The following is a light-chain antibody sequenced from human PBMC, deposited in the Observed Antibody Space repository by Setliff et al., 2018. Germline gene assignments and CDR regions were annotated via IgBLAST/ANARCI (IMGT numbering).Light chain of an antibody. CDR2: DVS. CDR3: SSYTSSSTFV. V-gene: IGLV2-14*01. Sequence: QSALAQPASVPGSPGQSITISCTGTSSDVGGYNYVSWYQQHPGKAPKLMIYDVSKRPSGVSNRFSGSKSGNTASLTISGLQAEDEADYYCSSYTSSSTFVFGTGTKGTVL. J-gene: IGLJ1*01. CDR1: SSDVGGYNY.